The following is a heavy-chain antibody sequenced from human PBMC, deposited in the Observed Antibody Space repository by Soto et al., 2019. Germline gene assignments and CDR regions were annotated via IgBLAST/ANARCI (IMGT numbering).Heavy chain of an antibody. CDR1: GYTFTTYW. Sequence: EVQLVQSGAEVKKPGESLRISCKGSGYTFTTYWISWVRQMPGKGLEWMGRIDPRESNINNNPFFQGHVTMSVDRSTNTAYLQWSSLKASDSAIYYCSRTGPVPVSGLGFYFGMDVWGQGTTVTVSS. V-gene: IGHV5-10-1*03. CDR3: SRTGPVPVSGLGFYFGMDV. D-gene: IGHD5-12*01. CDR2: IDPRESNI. J-gene: IGHJ6*02.